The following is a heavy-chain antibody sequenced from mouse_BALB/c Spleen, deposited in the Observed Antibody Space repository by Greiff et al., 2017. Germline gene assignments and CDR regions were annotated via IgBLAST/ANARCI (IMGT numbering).Heavy chain of an antibody. D-gene: IGHD2-10*02. CDR2: INPGSGGT. CDR3: ARWYGPYAMDY. J-gene: IGHJ4*01. V-gene: IGHV1-54*01. CDR1: GYAFTNYL. Sequence: QVQLQQSGAELVRPGTSVKVSCKASGYAFTNYLIEWVKQRPGQGLEWIGVINPGSGGTNYNEKFKGKATLTADKSSSTAYMQLSSLTSDDSAVYFCARWYGPYAMDYWGQGASVTFSS.